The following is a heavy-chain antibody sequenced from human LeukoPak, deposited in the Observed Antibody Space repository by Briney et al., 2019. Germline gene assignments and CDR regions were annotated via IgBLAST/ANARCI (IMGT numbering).Heavy chain of an antibody. V-gene: IGHV3-11*01. D-gene: IGHD3-3*01. CDR3: AREDGLRFLDYGMDV. CDR2: ISSSGSTI. CDR1: GFSFSNRW. Sequence: GGSLRLSCAASGFSFSNRWMSWVRQAPGKGLEWVSYISSSGSTIYYADSVKGRFTISRDNAKNSLYLQMNSLRAEDTAVYYCAREDGLRFLDYGMDVWGQGTTVTVSS. J-gene: IGHJ6*02.